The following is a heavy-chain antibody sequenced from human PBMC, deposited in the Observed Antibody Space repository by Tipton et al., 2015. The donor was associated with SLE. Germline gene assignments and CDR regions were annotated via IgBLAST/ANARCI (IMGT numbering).Heavy chain of an antibody. CDR3: ARGKQQLGYGFDP. Sequence: TLSLTCTVSGGSISSGSYYWSWIRQPPGKGLEWIGYIYYSGSTNYNPSLKSRVTISVDTSKNQFSLKLSSVTAADTAVYYCARGKQQLGYGFDPWGQGTLVTVSS. J-gene: IGHJ5*02. CDR2: IYYSGST. V-gene: IGHV4-61*01. D-gene: IGHD6-13*01. CDR1: GGSISSGSYY.